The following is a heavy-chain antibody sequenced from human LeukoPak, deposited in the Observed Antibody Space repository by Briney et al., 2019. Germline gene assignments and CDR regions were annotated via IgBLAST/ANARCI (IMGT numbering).Heavy chain of an antibody. CDR2: INSDGSRT. J-gene: IGHJ4*02. D-gene: IGHD6-6*01. CDR3: ARDGYSSSFYFDY. V-gene: IGHV3-74*01. CDR1: GFTFSNYW. Sequence: GGSLRLSCAASGFTFSNYWMHWVRQAPGKGLVWVSRINSDGSRTTYADSVKGRFTISRDNAKNTLYLQMNSLRAEDTAVYYCARDGYSSSFYFDYWGQGTLVTVSS.